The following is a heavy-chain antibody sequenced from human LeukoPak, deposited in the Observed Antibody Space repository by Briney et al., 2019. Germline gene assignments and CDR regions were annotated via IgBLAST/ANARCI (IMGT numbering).Heavy chain of an antibody. D-gene: IGHD6-13*01. CDR1: GGSISSYY. CDR3: ARRVAAAGKGNWFDP. V-gene: IGHV4-59*01. Sequence: PSETLSLTCTVSGGSISSYYWSWIRKPPGKGLEWIGYIYYSGSTNYNPSLKSRVTISVDTSKNQFSLKLSSVTAADTAVYYCARRVAAAGKGNWFDPWGQGTLVTVSS. CDR2: IYYSGST. J-gene: IGHJ5*02.